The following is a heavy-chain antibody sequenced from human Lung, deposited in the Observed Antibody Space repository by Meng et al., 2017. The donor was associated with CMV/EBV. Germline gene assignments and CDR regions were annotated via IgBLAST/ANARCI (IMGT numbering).Heavy chain of an antibody. CDR3: ARVYCSGGSCYSPFDY. CDR1: GYTFSDYG. CDR2: INSYSGHT. Sequence: SXXVSXXASGYTFSDYGIGWVRQAPGQGLEWMGWINSYSGHTNYAQKLQGRVTMTTDTSTSSAYMELRSLRSDDTAVYYCARVYCSGGSCYSPFDYWGQGXLVTVSS. V-gene: IGHV1-18*01. J-gene: IGHJ4*02. D-gene: IGHD2-15*01.